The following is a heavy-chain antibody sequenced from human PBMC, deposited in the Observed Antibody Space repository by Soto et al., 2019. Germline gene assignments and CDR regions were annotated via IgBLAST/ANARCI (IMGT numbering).Heavy chain of an antibody. CDR1: GLTFRNYA. D-gene: IGHD6-19*01. J-gene: IGHJ2*01. Sequence: HPGGSLRLSCAASGLTFRNYAMSWVRQAPGKGPEWVSAISGNGVNTYYSDSVRGRFTISRDNSKNTLYLQMNSLGAEDTAIYYCAKDRRYSSGWYWYFDLWGRGTLVTVSS. V-gene: IGHV3-23*01. CDR2: ISGNGVNT. CDR3: AKDRRYSSGWYWYFDL.